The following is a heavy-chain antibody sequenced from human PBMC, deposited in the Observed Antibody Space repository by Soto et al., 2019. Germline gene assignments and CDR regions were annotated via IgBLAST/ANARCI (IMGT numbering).Heavy chain of an antibody. CDR2: IRSKAYGGTT. CDR3: TRGVNSGYDSGY. V-gene: IGHV3-49*04. Sequence: EVQLVESGGGLVQPGRSLRLSCTASGFTFGDYAMSWVRQAPGKGLEWVGFIRSKAYGGTTEYAASVKGRFTISRDDSKSIAYLQMNSLKTEDTAVYYCTRGVNSGYDSGYWGQGTLVTVSS. J-gene: IGHJ4*02. D-gene: IGHD5-12*01. CDR1: GFTFGDYA.